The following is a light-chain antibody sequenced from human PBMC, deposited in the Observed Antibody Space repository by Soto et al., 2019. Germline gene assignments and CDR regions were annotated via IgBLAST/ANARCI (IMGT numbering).Light chain of an antibody. CDR1: QSISSW. CDR2: DAS. CDR3: QQYNSYSPDT. J-gene: IGKJ1*01. V-gene: IGKV1-5*01. Sequence: DIQVTQSPSTLSASVGDRVTITCRASQSISSWLAWYQQKPGKAPKLLIYDASSLESGVPSRFSGSGSGTEFTLTISSLQPDDFATYYCQQYNSYSPDTFGQGTKVEIK.